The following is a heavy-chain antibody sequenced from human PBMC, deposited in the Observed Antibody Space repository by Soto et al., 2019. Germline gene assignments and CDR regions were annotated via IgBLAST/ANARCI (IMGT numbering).Heavy chain of an antibody. V-gene: IGHV1-18*01. Sequence: GASVKVSCKASGYTFNFYGITWVRQAPGQGLEWMGWISGFNGNTNYAADLQGRVTMTTDTSTSTAYMELRGLRSDDTAVYYCARIGVSSGHESPDFDSWGPGTLVTVFS. CDR2: ISGFNGNT. D-gene: IGHD3-16*01. J-gene: IGHJ4*02. CDR1: GYTFNFYG. CDR3: ARIGVSSGHESPDFDS.